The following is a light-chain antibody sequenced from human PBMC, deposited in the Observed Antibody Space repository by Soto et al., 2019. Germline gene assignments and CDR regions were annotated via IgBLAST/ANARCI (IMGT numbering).Light chain of an antibody. CDR1: QSVSSN. CDR2: GAS. CDR3: QQYKNWPYT. V-gene: IGKV3-15*01. Sequence: EIVVTQSPATLSVSPGERATLSCRASQSVSSNLAWYQQKPGQAPRLLIYGASTRATGIQARFSGSGSGTDFTLTISSLQSEDFAVYYCQQYKNWPYTFGQGTKLEIK. J-gene: IGKJ2*01.